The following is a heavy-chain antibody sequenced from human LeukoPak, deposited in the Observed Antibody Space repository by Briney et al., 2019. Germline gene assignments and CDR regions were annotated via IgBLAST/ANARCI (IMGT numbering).Heavy chain of an antibody. CDR3: ARDSRVMAGADFDY. CDR1: GFTFSSSA. Sequence: GGSLRLSCAASGFTFSSSAMSWVRQVPGKGLEWVSGISASGGSTSYADSVRGRFTISRDNAKNSLYLQMNSLRAEDTAVYYCARDSRVMAGADFDYWGQGTLVTVSS. V-gene: IGHV3-23*01. D-gene: IGHD1-26*01. CDR2: ISASGGST. J-gene: IGHJ4*02.